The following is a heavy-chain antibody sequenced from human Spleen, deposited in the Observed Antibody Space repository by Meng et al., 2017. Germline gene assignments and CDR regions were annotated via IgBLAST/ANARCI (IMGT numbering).Heavy chain of an antibody. Sequence: ASVKVSCKASGYTFTNYDINWVRQATGQGLEWMGWMNPNSGNTGYAQKFQGRVTMTRNTSISTAYMDLSSLRSEDTAVYYCATYYYDSSGYYSLHYWGQGTLVTVSS. CDR1: GYTFTNYD. CDR2: MNPNSGNT. J-gene: IGHJ4*02. CDR3: ATYYYDSSGYYSLHY. D-gene: IGHD3-22*01. V-gene: IGHV1-8*02.